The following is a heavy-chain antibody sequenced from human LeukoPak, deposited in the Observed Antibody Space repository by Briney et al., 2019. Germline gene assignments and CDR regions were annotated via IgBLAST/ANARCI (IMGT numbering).Heavy chain of an antibody. CDR3: ANLNGYYGMDV. J-gene: IGHJ6*02. Sequence: ASVKVSCKASGYSFTSNYIHWVRQAPGKGLEWMGGFDPEDGETIYAQKFQGRVTMTEDTSTDTAYMELSSLRSEDTAVYYCANLNGYYGMDVWGQGTTVTVSS. V-gene: IGHV1-24*01. CDR2: FDPEDGET. CDR1: GYSFTSNY. D-gene: IGHD1-1*01.